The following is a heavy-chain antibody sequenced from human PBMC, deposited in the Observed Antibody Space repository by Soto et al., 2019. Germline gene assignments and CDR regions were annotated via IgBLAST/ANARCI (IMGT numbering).Heavy chain of an antibody. J-gene: IGHJ1*01. V-gene: IGHV3-23*01. CDR2: ITDSGGST. D-gene: IGHD6-19*01. CDR1: GFTFSSYA. CDR3: VKGRISSALQH. Sequence: GGSLRLSYAASGFTFSSYAMTWVRQAPEKGLEWVSSITDSGGSTNYAGSVKGRFTISRDNSKSTLYLQMNSLRGEDTAVYYCVKGRISSALQHWGQGTLVTVSS.